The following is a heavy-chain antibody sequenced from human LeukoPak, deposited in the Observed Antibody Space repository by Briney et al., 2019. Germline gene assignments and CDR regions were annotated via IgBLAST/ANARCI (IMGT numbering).Heavy chain of an antibody. Sequence: GGSLRLSCAASGFTFSSYGMHWVRQAPGKGLEWVAVISYDGSNKYYADSVKGRFTISRDNSKNTLYLQMNSLRAEDTAVYYCARQQNDYGDYGYFDYWGQGTLVTVSS. V-gene: IGHV3-30*19. CDR1: GFTFSSYG. J-gene: IGHJ4*02. D-gene: IGHD4-17*01. CDR3: ARQQNDYGDYGYFDY. CDR2: ISYDGSNK.